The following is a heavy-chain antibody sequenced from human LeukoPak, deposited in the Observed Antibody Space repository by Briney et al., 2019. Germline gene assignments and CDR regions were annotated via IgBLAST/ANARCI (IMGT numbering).Heavy chain of an antibody. CDR2: IYYSGST. CDR3: ARXXXRGXSAFDI. CDR1: GDSISGFY. Sequence: SETLSLTCTVSGDSISGFYWSWIRQPPGKGLEWIGYIYYSGSTNYNPSLKSRVTILIETSKNQFSLKLSSVTAADTAVYYCARXXXRGXSAFDIWGQGTMVTVXS. D-gene: IGHD3-10*01. V-gene: IGHV4-59*01. J-gene: IGHJ3*02.